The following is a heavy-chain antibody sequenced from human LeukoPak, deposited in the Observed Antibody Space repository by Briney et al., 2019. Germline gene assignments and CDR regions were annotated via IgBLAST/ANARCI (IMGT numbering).Heavy chain of an antibody. Sequence: GGSLRLSCAASGFIFSSHAMNWVRQAPGKGLEWVSSISTSSSYIYYADSVKGRFTISRDNAKNSLYLQMNSLRAEDTAVYYCARGRWSFDYWGQGTLVTVSS. CDR2: ISTSSSYI. J-gene: IGHJ4*02. CDR1: GFIFSSHA. D-gene: IGHD5-24*01. V-gene: IGHV3-21*01. CDR3: ARGRWSFDY.